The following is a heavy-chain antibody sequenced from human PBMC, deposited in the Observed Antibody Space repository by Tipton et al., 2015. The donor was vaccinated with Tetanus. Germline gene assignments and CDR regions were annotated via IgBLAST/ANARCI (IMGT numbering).Heavy chain of an antibody. CDR3: AGVTAQRTELSFVH. V-gene: IGHV4-59*02. CDR1: GGSVSGYY. J-gene: IGHJ1*01. Sequence: TLSLACTVSGGSVSGYYWSRILQPIEKGLEWVGYAYYPGDTNYNPSLKSRVTISMDRSENQISLKMTPVTAADTAVYYCAGVTAQRTELSFVHWGQGTLVTVSS. D-gene: IGHD1-26*01. CDR2: AYYPGDT.